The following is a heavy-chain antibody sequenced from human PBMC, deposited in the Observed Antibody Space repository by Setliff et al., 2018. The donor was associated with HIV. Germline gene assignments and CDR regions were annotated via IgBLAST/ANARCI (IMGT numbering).Heavy chain of an antibody. Sequence: PSETLSLTCGVYGGSLSGYHWSWIRLPPGKGLEWIGEINYSGSTNYNPSLTSRVTISIDTSKDQFSLNLHSVTAADTAVYYCTIEGAGTIVYSWGQGTLVTVSS. CDR3: TIEGAGTIVYS. CDR1: GGSLSGYH. J-gene: IGHJ4*02. CDR2: INYSGST. D-gene: IGHD6-19*01. V-gene: IGHV4-34*01.